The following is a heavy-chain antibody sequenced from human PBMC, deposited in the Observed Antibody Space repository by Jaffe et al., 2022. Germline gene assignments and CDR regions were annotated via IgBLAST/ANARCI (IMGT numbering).Heavy chain of an antibody. CDR2: IIPIFGTA. J-gene: IGHJ3*02. CDR1: GGTFSSYA. Sequence: QVQLVQSGAEVKKPGSSVKVSCKASGGTFSSYAISWVRQAPGQGLEWMGGIIPIFGTANYAQKFQGRVTITTDESTSTAYMELSSLRSEDTAVYYCARDSVEYYDSSGYTHPDAFDIWGQGTMVTVSS. V-gene: IGHV1-69*05. CDR3: ARDSVEYYDSSGYTHPDAFDI. D-gene: IGHD3-22*01.